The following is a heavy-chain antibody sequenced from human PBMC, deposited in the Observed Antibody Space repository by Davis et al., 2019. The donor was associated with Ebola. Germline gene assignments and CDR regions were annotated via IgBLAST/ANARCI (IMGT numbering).Heavy chain of an antibody. CDR3: ARAPGGSSSWHERDY. J-gene: IGHJ4*02. CDR2: IYSGGST. CDR1: GFTFSDHY. D-gene: IGHD6-13*01. Sequence: GESLKISCAASGFTFSDHYMDWVRQAPGKGLEWVSVIYSGGSTYYADSVKGRFTISRDYSKSTLYLQMSSLRAEDAAVYYCARAPGGSSSWHERDYWGQGALVTVSS. V-gene: IGHV3-66*01.